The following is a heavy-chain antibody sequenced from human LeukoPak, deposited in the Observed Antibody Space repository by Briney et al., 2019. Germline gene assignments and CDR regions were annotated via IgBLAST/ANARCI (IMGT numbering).Heavy chain of an antibody. J-gene: IGHJ5*02. CDR3: ARAELGYCSSTSCYTVDWFDP. CDR2: IIPIFGTA. D-gene: IGHD2-2*02. Sequence: SVKVSCKASGGTFSSYAISWVRQAPGQGLEWMGGIIPIFGTANYAQKFQGRVTITTDESTSTAYMELSSLRSEDTAVYYCARAELGYCSSTSCYTVDWFDPWGQGTLVTVSS. CDR1: GGTFSSYA. V-gene: IGHV1-69*05.